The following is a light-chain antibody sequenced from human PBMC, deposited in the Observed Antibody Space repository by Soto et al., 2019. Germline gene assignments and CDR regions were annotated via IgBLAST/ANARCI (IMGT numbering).Light chain of an antibody. J-gene: IGKJ1*01. CDR2: GAS. V-gene: IGKV3-20*01. CDR3: QQYGNPWT. CDR1: QSVSSSH. Sequence: EIVLTQSPGTLSLSPGERAYLSCRASQSVSSSHLARYQQKPGQAPRLLIHGASNRATGIPDRFIGSGSGTDFTLTVTKLEPEDFAVYYCQQYGNPWTCGQGTKVEIK.